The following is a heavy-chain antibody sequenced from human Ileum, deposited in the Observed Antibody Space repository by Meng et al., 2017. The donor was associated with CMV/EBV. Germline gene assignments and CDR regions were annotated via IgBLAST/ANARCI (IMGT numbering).Heavy chain of an antibody. J-gene: IGHJ5*02. V-gene: IGHV1-2*02. Sequence: ASVKVSCKASGYTFTVFYIHWLRQAPGQGLESMGWVNPKRGDTNYAQKFRGRVTMTRDPSINTAYMELSGLRYGDTAVYYCARDGVVCGDTTCRGFFSWGQGTLVTVSS. CDR1: GYTFTVFY. CDR3: ARDGVVCGDTTCRGFFS. CDR2: VNPKRGDT. D-gene: IGHD2-21*01.